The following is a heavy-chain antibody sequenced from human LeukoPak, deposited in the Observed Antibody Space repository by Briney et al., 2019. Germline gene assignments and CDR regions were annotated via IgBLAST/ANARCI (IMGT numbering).Heavy chain of an antibody. Sequence: SETLSLTCTVSGGSISSYYWSWIRQPPGKGLEWVGYIYYSGSTNYNPSLKSRVTISVDTSKNQFSLKLSSVTAADTAVYYCARSSAHGKNWFDPWGQGTLVTVSS. CDR2: IYYSGST. D-gene: IGHD3-22*01. J-gene: IGHJ5*02. V-gene: IGHV4-59*08. CDR1: GGSISSYY. CDR3: ARSSAHGKNWFDP.